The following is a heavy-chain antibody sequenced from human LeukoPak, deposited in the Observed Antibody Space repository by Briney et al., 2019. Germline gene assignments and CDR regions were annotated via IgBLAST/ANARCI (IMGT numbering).Heavy chain of an antibody. CDR2: INPKSGGT. CDR1: GYTFTGYY. D-gene: IGHD4-17*01. CDR3: AREEVDYGATFAH. Sequence: GSVKVSCKASGYTFTGYYIHWVRQAPGQGLEWMGWINPKSGGTDFAQKFQGRVTMTRDTSISTAYMELSRLRSDDTAVYYCAREEVDYGATFAHWGQGTLVTVSS. J-gene: IGHJ4*02. V-gene: IGHV1-2*02.